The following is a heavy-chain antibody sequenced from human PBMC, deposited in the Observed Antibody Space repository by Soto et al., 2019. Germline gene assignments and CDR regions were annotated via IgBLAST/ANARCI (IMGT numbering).Heavy chain of an antibody. CDR3: ARGSSSGWLYWYFDL. CDR1: GYTFTSYG. D-gene: IGHD6-19*01. J-gene: IGHJ2*01. Sequence: GASVKVSCKASGYTFTSYGISWVRQAPGQGLEWMGWISAYNGNTNYAQKLQGRVTMTTDTSTSTAYMELRSLRSDDTAVYYCARGSSSGWLYWYFDLWGRGTQVTVSS. V-gene: IGHV1-18*01. CDR2: ISAYNGNT.